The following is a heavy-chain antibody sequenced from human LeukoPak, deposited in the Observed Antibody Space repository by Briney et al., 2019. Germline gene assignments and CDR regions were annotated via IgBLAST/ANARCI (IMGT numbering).Heavy chain of an antibody. CDR2: ISGSGGST. Sequence: GGSLRLSCAASGFTFSSYAMSWVRQAPGKGLEWVSAISGSGGSTYYADSVKGRFTISRDNSKNTLYLQMNSLRAEDTAVYYCAKDGMVRGVIIPHYFDYWGQGILVTVS. CDR3: AKDGMVRGVIIPHYFDY. D-gene: IGHD3-10*01. V-gene: IGHV3-23*01. J-gene: IGHJ4*02. CDR1: GFTFSSYA.